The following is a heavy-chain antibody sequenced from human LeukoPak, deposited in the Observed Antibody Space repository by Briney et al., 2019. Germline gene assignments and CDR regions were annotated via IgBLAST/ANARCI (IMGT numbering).Heavy chain of an antibody. D-gene: IGHD3-22*01. V-gene: IGHV3-21*04. CDR3: AKGDYYDPKFDY. Sequence: GGSLRLSCAASGFTFSSYTMNWVRQAPGKGLEWVSSITSTSSYIYYAGSVKGRFTISRDNAKNSLYLQMNSLRAEDTAVYYCAKGDYYDPKFDYWGQGTLVTVSS. J-gene: IGHJ4*02. CDR1: GFTFSSYT. CDR2: ITSTSSYI.